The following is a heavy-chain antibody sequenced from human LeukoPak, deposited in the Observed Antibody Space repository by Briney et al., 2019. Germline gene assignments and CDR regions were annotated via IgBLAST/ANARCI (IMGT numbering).Heavy chain of an antibody. CDR3: ARHNAPRRVGFDF. Sequence: PSETLSLTCTVSGDXVSNDFYYWGWIRQPPGKGLEWVACLSHRGNTWYNPSLESRVTISVDTSKNRFSLNFNSVTAADTALYWCARHNAPRRVGFDFWGQGILVTVSS. D-gene: IGHD3-10*01. CDR1: GDXVSNDFYY. CDR2: LSHRGNT. J-gene: IGHJ4*02. V-gene: IGHV4-39*01.